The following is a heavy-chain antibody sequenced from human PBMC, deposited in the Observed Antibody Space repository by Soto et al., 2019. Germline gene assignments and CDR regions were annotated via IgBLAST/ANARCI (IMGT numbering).Heavy chain of an antibody. CDR2: IIPIFGTA. V-gene: IGHV1-69*01. CDR3: ARVSRYYDFWSGSDY. CDR1: GGTFSSYA. D-gene: IGHD3-3*01. J-gene: IGHJ4*02. Sequence: VSCKASGGTFSSYAISWVRQAPGQGLEWMGGIIPIFGTANYAQKFQGRVTITADESTSTAYMELSSLRSEDTAVYYCARVSRYYDFWSGSDYCGQGTLVTVSS.